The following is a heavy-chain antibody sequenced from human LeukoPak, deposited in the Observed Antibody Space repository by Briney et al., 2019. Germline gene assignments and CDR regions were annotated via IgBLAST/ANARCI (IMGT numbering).Heavy chain of an antibody. D-gene: IGHD2-15*01. V-gene: IGHV3-74*03. Sequence: GGSLRLSCAASGFTFSNYYVHWVRQPPGKGLVWVSRINSDGRDTTYVDSVKGRFTISRDNAKNTVYLQMNSLRAEDTAVYYCAKAGAVVVVAAKYFDYWGQGTLVTVSS. CDR1: GFTFSNYY. CDR2: INSDGRDT. CDR3: AKAGAVVVVAAKYFDY. J-gene: IGHJ4*02.